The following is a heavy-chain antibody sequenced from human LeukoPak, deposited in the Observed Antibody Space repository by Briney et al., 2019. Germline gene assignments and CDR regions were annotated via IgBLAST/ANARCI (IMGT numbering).Heavy chain of an antibody. V-gene: IGHV4-34*01. D-gene: IGHD4-17*01. CDR3: ARASHDYGDYSHFDY. CDR2: INHSGST. Sequence: PSETLSLTCAVYGGSFSGYYWSWIRQPPGKGLEWIGEINHSGSTNYNPSLKSRVTISVDTSKNQFSLKLSSVTAADTAVYYCARASHDYGDYSHFDYWGQRTLVTVSS. J-gene: IGHJ4*02. CDR1: GGSFSGYY.